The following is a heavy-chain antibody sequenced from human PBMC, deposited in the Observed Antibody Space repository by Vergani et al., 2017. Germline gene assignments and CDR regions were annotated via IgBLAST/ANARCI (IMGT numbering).Heavy chain of an antibody. Sequence: EVQLLESGGGLVQPGGSLRLSCAASGFTFSSYAMSWVRQAPGKGLEWVSAISGSGGSTYYADSVKGRFTISRDNSKTTLYLQMNSLRAEDTAVYYCAKGGRGHYDIVTGHGGWYYFDYWGQGTLVTVSS. J-gene: IGHJ4*02. CDR2: ISGSGGST. D-gene: IGHD3-9*01. CDR1: GFTFSSYA. CDR3: AKGGRGHYDIVTGHGGWYYFDY. V-gene: IGHV3-23*01.